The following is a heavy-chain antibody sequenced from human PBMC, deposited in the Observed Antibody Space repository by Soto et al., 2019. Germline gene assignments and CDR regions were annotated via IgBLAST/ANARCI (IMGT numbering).Heavy chain of an antibody. CDR3: ARQQWLYYYYGMDV. J-gene: IGHJ6*02. Sequence: QVQLVQSGAEVKKTGASVRVSCKASGYSFTSYGISWVRQAPGQGLEWMGWISAYNGNTNYAQRLQGRVTMTPDTSTSTAYMELRRLRSDDTAVYYCARQQWLYYYYGMDVWGQGTTVTVSS. CDR1: GYSFTSYG. CDR2: ISAYNGNT. D-gene: IGHD6-19*01. V-gene: IGHV1-18*01.